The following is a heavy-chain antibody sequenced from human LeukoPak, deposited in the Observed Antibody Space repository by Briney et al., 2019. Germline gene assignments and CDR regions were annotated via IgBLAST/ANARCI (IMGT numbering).Heavy chain of an antibody. J-gene: IGHJ4*02. Sequence: GGSLRLSCAASGFTVSNNYMRWVRQAPGKGLEWVSSISSSSSYIYYADSVKGRFSISRDNAKKSLYLQMNILRAEDTAVYYCARNGIVGAGYYFDYWGQGTLVTVSS. D-gene: IGHD1-26*01. CDR1: GFTVSNNY. CDR2: ISSSSSYI. CDR3: ARNGIVGAGYYFDY. V-gene: IGHV3-21*01.